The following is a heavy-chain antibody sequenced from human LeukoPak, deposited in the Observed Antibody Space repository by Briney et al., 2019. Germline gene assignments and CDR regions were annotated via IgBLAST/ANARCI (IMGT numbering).Heavy chain of an antibody. CDR1: GFTFSIYW. CDR2: IKEDGSEK. J-gene: IGHJ5*02. V-gene: IGHV3-7*01. CDR3: ARDRAVAGLFDP. Sequence: GGSLRLSCEASGFTFSIYWMSWVHQAPGKGLEWVANIKEDGSEKDYVDSVKGRFIISRDNVKNSLYLQMSSLRPEDTAMYYCARDRAVAGLFDPWGQGTLVTVSS. D-gene: IGHD6-19*01.